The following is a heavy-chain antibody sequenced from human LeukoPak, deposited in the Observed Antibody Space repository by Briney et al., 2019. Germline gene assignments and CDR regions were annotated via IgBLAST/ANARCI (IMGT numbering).Heavy chain of an antibody. V-gene: IGHV4-38-2*02. Sequence: SETLSLTCTVSSYSISSGYYWGWIRQPPGKGLEWIGSIYHSGSTYYNPSLKSRVTISVDTSKNQFSLKLSSVTAADTAVYYCARGLGGAPTTVLSWGQGTLVTVSS. J-gene: IGHJ5*02. CDR1: SYSISSGYY. CDR3: ARGLGGAPTTVLS. CDR2: IYHSGST. D-gene: IGHD4-17*01.